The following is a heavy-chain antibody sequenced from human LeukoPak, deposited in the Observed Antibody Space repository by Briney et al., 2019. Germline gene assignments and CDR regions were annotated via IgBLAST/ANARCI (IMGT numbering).Heavy chain of an antibody. CDR1: GFTFYNYA. J-gene: IGHJ4*02. CDR2: ISGSGGTI. D-gene: IGHD3-3*01. V-gene: IGHV3-23*01. CDR3: AKWGPGYDFWSGVPH. Sequence: GGSLRLSCAASGFTFYNYAMSWVRQAPGKGLEWVSAISGSGGTIYYADSVKGRFTISRDNSKNTLYLQMNSLRAEDTAVYYCAKWGPGYDFWSGVPHWGQGTLVTVSS.